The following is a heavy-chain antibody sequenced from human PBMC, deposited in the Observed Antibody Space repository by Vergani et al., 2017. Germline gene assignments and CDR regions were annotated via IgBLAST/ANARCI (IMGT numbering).Heavy chain of an antibody. V-gene: IGHV3-21*01. J-gene: IGHJ4*02. CDR1: GFTFSSYS. CDR2: ISSSSSYI. Sequence: EVQLVESGGGLVKPGGSLRLSCAASGFTFSSYSMNWVRQAPGKGLEWVSSISSSSSYIYYADSVKGRLTISRDNAKNSLYLQMNSLRAEDTAVYYCASLHSYGGNRPFDYWGQGTLVTVSS. CDR3: ASLHSYGGNRPFDY. D-gene: IGHD4-23*01.